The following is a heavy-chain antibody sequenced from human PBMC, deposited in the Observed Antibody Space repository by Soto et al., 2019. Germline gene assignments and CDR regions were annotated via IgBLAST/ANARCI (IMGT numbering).Heavy chain of an antibody. V-gene: IGHV3-30-3*01. J-gene: IGHJ4*02. CDR1: GFRFSSYA. CDR2: ISYDGSNK. CDR3: AGDERWGSGSHSGGDY. Sequence: GGSLRLSYAASGFRFSSYAMHWLRQAPGKGLEWVAVISYDGSNKYYADSVKGRFTISRDNSKNTLYLQMNSLRAEDTAVYYCAGDERWGSGSHSGGDYWGQGTLVTVSS. D-gene: IGHD3-22*01.